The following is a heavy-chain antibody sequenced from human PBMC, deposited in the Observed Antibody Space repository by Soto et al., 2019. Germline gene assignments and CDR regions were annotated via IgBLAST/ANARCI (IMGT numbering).Heavy chain of an antibody. D-gene: IGHD3-22*01. CDR3: AREMIPMIMGGMSAMDV. CDR2: ISFDGTNK. CDR1: KFTFASYV. J-gene: IGHJ6*02. V-gene: IGHV3-30*04. Sequence: VQLVESGGGVVQPERSQRLSCTASKFTFASYVMHWVRQAPGEGLEWVALISFDGTNKYYADSVKGRFTISRDNSNNTMYLQMNSLRPEDTAVYYCAREMIPMIMGGMSAMDVWGQGTTVTVS.